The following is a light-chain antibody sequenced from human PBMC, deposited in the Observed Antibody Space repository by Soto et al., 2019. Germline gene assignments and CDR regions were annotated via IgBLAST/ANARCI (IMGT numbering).Light chain of an antibody. V-gene: IGKV3-15*01. J-gene: IGKJ5*01. CDR3: QQYHNWPIT. CDR1: QSVSNK. CDR2: DTS. Sequence: EIVMTQSPATLSVSPGERVTLSCRASQSVSNKLGWYQHKPGQAPRLLIYDTSTRAAGTPARFTGSGSGTDFTLTISSLQSEDFAVYYCQQYHNWPITFGQGTRLEIK.